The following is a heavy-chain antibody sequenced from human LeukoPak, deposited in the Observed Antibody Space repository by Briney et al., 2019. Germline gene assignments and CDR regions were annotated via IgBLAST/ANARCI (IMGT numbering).Heavy chain of an antibody. D-gene: IGHD5-18*01. V-gene: IGHV4-39*01. Sequence: SETLSLTCTVSGGSISSSSAYWGWIRQPPGKGLEGLGSIYYSKNTYYNPSLKSRVTISADTSKNQFSLTLGSVSGTDTAVYYCVRPRGFSYGYFDYWGEGSLVTVSA. CDR1: GGSISSSSAY. CDR2: IYYSKNT. CDR3: VRPRGFSYGYFDY. J-gene: IGHJ4*02.